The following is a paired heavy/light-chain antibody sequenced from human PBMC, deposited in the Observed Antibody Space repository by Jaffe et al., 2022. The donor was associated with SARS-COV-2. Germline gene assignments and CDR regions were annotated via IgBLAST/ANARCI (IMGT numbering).Light chain of an antibody. CDR3: ATWDDSLNVAV. Sequence: QSVLTQTPSVSGTPGQRVTISCSGSRSNIESNYVFWYQHLPGTAPKVVISRNDERPSGIPDRFSGSKSGTSASLAISGLRSEDEADYYCATWDDSLNVAVFGGGTKLAVL. J-gene: IGLJ2*01. V-gene: IGLV1-47*01. CDR1: RSNIESNY. CDR2: RND.
Heavy chain of an antibody. Sequence: QVQLVQSGTEVKMPGASVRVSCKASGYTFTSFYLHWVRQAPGQGLEWLGRINPNTGDINYGQKLRGKVAMTRDTSTRTAYLEVKSLISDDAAVYYCARDGRFCNRGKSCYGANFQYWGQGTRVAVAS. D-gene: IGHD5-12*01. CDR2: INPNTGDI. J-gene: IGHJ1*01. CDR1: GYTFTSFY. V-gene: IGHV1-2*06. CDR3: ARDGRFCNRGKSCYGANFQY.